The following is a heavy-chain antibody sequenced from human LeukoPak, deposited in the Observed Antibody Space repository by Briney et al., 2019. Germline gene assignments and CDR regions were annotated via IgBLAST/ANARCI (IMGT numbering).Heavy chain of an antibody. J-gene: IGHJ6*02. CDR2: ISGSGGST. CDR1: GFTFSSYA. D-gene: IGHD6-19*01. CDR3: AKVILVDSSGWILDYYYYYGMDV. Sequence: GGSLRLSCAASGFTFSSYAMSWVRQAPGKGLEWVSAISGSGGSTYYADSVKGRFTISRGNSKNTLYLQMNSLRAEDTAVYYCAKVILVDSSGWILDYYYYYGMDVWGQGTTVTVSS. V-gene: IGHV3-23*01.